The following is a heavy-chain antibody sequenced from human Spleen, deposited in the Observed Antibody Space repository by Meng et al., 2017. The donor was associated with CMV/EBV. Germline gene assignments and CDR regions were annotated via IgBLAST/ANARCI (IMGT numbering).Heavy chain of an antibody. J-gene: IGHJ4*02. V-gene: IGHV3-30*02. CDR1: GFTFSDYV. CDR3: TKHLSGFPGY. Sequence: GGSLRLSCAASGFTFSDYVMHWVRQAPGKGPEWVAFIQYDGSIKYYANSVKGRFTISRANSKNTLYLQMNSLTAEDTAIYYCTKHLSGFPGYWGQGTLVTVSS. CDR2: IQYDGSIK.